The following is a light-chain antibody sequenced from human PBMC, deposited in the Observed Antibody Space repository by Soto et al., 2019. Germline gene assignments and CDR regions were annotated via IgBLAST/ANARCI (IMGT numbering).Light chain of an antibody. Sequence: EIVMTQSPATLSVSPGERATLSCRASQSVSSNLAWYQQKPGQAPRLLIYGASTRATGIPARFSGSGSGTEFTLTINSLQSEDFAVYHCQQYNNWPYTFGQGTKLEIK. V-gene: IGKV3-15*01. CDR3: QQYNNWPYT. CDR1: QSVSSN. CDR2: GAS. J-gene: IGKJ2*01.